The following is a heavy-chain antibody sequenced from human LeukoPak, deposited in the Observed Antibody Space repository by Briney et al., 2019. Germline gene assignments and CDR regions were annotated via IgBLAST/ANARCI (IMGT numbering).Heavy chain of an antibody. D-gene: IGHD1-14*01. Sequence: SETLSLTCTVSGGSISSYYWSWIRQPPGKGLEWIGYIYYSGSTNYNPSLKSRVTISVDTSKNQFSLKLSSVTAADTAVYYCARGLARSPGKVYYFDYWGQGTLVTVSS. V-gene: IGHV4-59*08. J-gene: IGHJ4*02. CDR1: GGSISSYY. CDR2: IYYSGST. CDR3: ARGLARSPGKVYYFDY.